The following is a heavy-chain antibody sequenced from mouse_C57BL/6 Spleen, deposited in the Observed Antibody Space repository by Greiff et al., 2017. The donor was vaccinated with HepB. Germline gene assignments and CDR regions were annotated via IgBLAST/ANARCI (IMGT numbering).Heavy chain of an antibody. CDR1: GYTFTSYT. CDR2: INPSSGYT. J-gene: IGHJ3*01. CDR3: AREGILFPFAY. V-gene: IGHV1-4*01. D-gene: IGHD1-1*01. Sequence: VQLVESGAELARPGASVKMSCKASGYTFTSYTMHWVKQRPGQGLEWIGYINPSSGYTKYNQKFKDKATLTADKSSSTAYMQLSSLTSEDSAVYYCAREGILFPFAYWGQGTLVTVSA.